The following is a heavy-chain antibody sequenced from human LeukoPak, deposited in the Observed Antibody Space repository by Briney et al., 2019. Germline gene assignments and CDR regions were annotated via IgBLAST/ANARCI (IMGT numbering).Heavy chain of an antibody. D-gene: IGHD6-13*01. CDR3: ARPRGAAAGTFGFDP. CDR1: GFTFTSYV. CDR2: ISYDGSNK. V-gene: IGHV3-30*03. Sequence: PGWSLRLSCAASGFTFTSYVMHWVRQAPGKGLQWVALISYDGSNKYYADSVKGRFTISRDNSKNTLYLQMNSLRAEDTAVYYCARPRGAAAGTFGFDPWGQGTLVTVSS. J-gene: IGHJ5*02.